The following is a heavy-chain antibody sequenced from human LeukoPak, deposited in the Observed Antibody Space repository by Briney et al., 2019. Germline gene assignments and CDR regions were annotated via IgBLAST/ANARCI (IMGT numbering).Heavy chain of an antibody. D-gene: IGHD6-13*01. CDR1: GFSLSTSGLG. V-gene: IGHV2-5*02. J-gene: IGHJ5*02. CDR3: ALSPDIAAAGIMSWFDP. CDR2: NYWDDDK. Sequence: SGPTRFHPTQPLTVTCTFSGFSLSTSGLGVGWIRQRPGKALEWHTVNYWDDDKRYCPSLNSRLTITKDTSKTQVVLTMTNMDPVDTATYYCALSPDIAAAGIMSWFDPWGQGTLVTVSS.